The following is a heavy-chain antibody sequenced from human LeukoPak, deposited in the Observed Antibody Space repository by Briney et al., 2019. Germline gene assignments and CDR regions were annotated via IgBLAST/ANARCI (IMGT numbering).Heavy chain of an antibody. CDR3: AKEGESSSEAFEY. D-gene: IGHD3-16*01. CDR1: GFTFDAYA. J-gene: IGHJ4*02. Sequence: GGSLRLSCAASGFTFDAYAMHWVRQAPGKGLEWVSGISCNSGSIGYADSVKGRFTISRDNAKNFVYLQMSSLRIEDTALYYCAKEGESSSEAFEYWGPGTLVSVSS. CDR2: ISCNSGSI. V-gene: IGHV3-9*01.